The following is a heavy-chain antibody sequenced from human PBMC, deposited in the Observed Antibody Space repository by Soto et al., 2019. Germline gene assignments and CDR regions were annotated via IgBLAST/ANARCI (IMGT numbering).Heavy chain of an antibody. CDR3: ARGYWFDP. V-gene: IGHV4-59*01. Sequence: SETLSLTCTVSGGSIFSDDWTWIRQPPGKGLEWIGYISRSGSSSFAPSLKGRVTFSTDTSKNQVSLKMTYVTVADTAVYYCARGYWFDPWGPGTLVTVSS. CDR2: ISRSGSS. CDR1: GGSIFSDD. J-gene: IGHJ5*02.